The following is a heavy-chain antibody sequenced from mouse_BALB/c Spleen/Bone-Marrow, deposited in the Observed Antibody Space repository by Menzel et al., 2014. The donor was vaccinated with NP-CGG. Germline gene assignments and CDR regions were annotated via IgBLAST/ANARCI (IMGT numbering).Heavy chain of an antibody. CDR1: GYTFTSYW. CDR3: ARNYRYYFDY. V-gene: IGHV1S81*02. CDR2: INPSNGRT. D-gene: IGHD2-14*01. J-gene: IGHJ2*01. Sequence: QVQLKESGAELVKPGASVKLSCKASGYTFTSYWMHWVKQRPGQGLEWIGEINPSNGRTNYNEKFKGKATLTVDKSSSTAYMQLSSLTSEDSAVYYYARNYRYYFDYWGQGTTLTVSS.